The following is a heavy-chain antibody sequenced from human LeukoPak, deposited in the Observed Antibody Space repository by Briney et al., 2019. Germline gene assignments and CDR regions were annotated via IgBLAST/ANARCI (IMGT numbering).Heavy chain of an antibody. V-gene: IGHV1-69*06. Sequence: SVKVSCKASGGTFSSYAISWVRQAPGQGLEWMGGIIPIFGTANYAQKFQGRVTITADKSTSTAYMELSSLRSEDTAVYYCAKDRIYGVDDAFDIWGQGTMVTVSS. J-gene: IGHJ3*02. CDR2: IIPIFGTA. CDR3: AKDRIYGVDDAFDI. CDR1: GGTFSSYA. D-gene: IGHD4-17*01.